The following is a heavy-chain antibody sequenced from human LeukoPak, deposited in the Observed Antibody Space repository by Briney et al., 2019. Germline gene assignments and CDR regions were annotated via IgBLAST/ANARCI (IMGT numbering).Heavy chain of an antibody. J-gene: IGHJ4*02. V-gene: IGHV3-7*01. Sequence: GGSLRLSCVASGFTFTNYWMSWVRQAPGKGLEWVANIKQDGSDKYYVDSVKGRFTISRDNAKNSLYLQMNSLRAEDTAVYYCARYGSYCTGGNWEDYWGQGTLVTVSS. D-gene: IGHD2-8*02. CDR1: GFTFTNYW. CDR2: IKQDGSDK. CDR3: ARYGSYCTGGNWEDY.